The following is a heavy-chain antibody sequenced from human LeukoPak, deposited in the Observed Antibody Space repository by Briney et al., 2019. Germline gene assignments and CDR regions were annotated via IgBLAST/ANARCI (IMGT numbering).Heavy chain of an antibody. J-gene: IGHJ4*02. D-gene: IGHD5-12*01. CDR3: ARDGSGYEIDY. CDR1: GFTFSSFG. V-gene: IGHV3-33*01. Sequence: GGSLRLSCAASGFTFSSFGMHWVRQAPGKGLEWVAVIWYDGTNKYYADSVRGRFTISRDNSKNTLYLRMNSLRAEDTAVYYCARDGSGYEIDYWGQGTLVTVSS. CDR2: IWYDGTNK.